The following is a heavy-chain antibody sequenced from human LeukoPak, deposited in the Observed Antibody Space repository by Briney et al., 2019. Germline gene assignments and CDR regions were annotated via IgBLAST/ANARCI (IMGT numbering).Heavy chain of an antibody. CDR2: ISSSGSTI. J-gene: IGHJ6*03. CDR1: GFTFSSYE. V-gene: IGHV3-48*03. Sequence: GGSLRLSCAASGFTFSSYEMNWVRQAPGKGLEWVSYISSSGSTIHYADSVKGRFTISRDNAKNSLYLQMNSLRAEDTAVYYCARDAHRIQLWSSMNYYMDVWGKGTTVTVSS. D-gene: IGHD5-18*01. CDR3: ARDAHRIQLWSSMNYYMDV.